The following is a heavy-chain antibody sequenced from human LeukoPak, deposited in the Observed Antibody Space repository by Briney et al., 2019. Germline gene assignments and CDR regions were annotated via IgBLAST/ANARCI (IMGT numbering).Heavy chain of an antibody. CDR2: IYHSGST. CDR3: ASLYSSSWASDY. D-gene: IGHD6-13*01. Sequence: SETLSLTCAVSGGSISSGGYSWSWIRQPPGKGLEWIGYIYHSGSTYYNPSLKSRVTISVDRSKNQFSLKLSSVTAADTAVYYCASLYSSSWASDYWGQGTLVTVSS. J-gene: IGHJ4*02. V-gene: IGHV4-30-2*01. CDR1: GGSISSGGYS.